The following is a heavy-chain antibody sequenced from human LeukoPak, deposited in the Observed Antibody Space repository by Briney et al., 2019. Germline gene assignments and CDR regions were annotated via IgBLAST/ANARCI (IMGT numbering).Heavy chain of an antibody. CDR3: ARESYSSSWHYDY. Sequence: SETLSLTWAVYGGSFSGYYWSWIRQPPGRGLEWIGEINHSGGTNYNPSLKSRVTISVDTSKNQFSLKLSSVTAADTAVYYCARESYSSSWHYDYWGQGTLVTVSS. CDR2: INHSGGT. D-gene: IGHD6-13*01. J-gene: IGHJ4*02. V-gene: IGHV4-34*01. CDR1: GGSFSGYY.